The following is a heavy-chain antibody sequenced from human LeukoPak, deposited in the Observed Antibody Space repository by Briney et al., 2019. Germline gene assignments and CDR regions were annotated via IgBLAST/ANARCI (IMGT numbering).Heavy chain of an antibody. J-gene: IGHJ5*02. Sequence: SETLSLTFTVSGGSIGTSSYYWGWIRQPPGKGLEWIGSIYYSGSTYYNPSLKSRVTISVDTSKNQFSLKLSSVTAADTAVYYCARHGGSNTSWDPFDPWGQGTLVTVSS. CDR1: GGSIGTSSYY. V-gene: IGHV4-39*01. CDR2: IYYSGST. CDR3: ARHGGSNTSWDPFDP. D-gene: IGHD2-2*01.